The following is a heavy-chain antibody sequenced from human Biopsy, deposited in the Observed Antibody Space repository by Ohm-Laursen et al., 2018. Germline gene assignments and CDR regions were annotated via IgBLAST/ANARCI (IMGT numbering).Heavy chain of an antibody. V-gene: IGHV4-59*08. CDR3: ARGSNEYGGLYFPH. D-gene: IGHD4-23*01. Sequence: SETLSLTCTVSGGSFTGYYWTWIRQPPGTGLEWIGHISHTGYTSYKSSLKSRVTISLDTSRKHFSLRLTSLAAADTAVYYCARGSNEYGGLYFPHWGQGTLVTVSS. CDR1: GGSFTGYY. J-gene: IGHJ1*01. CDR2: ISHTGYT.